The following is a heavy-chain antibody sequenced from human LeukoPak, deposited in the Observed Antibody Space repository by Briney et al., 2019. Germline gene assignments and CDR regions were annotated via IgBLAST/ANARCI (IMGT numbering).Heavy chain of an antibody. D-gene: IGHD6-19*01. CDR2: ISSSGSTI. Sequence: GGSLRLSCAASGFTFSSYAMSWVRQAPGKGLEWVSYISSSGSTIYYADSVKGRFTISRDNAKNSLYLQMNSLRAEDTAVYYCARDSSGWYLQYFQHWGQGTLVTVSS. CDR1: GFTFSSYA. J-gene: IGHJ1*01. V-gene: IGHV3-48*04. CDR3: ARDSSGWYLQYFQH.